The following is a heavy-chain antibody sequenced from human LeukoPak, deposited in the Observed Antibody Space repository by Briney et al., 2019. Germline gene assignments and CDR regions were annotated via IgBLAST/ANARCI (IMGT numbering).Heavy chain of an antibody. V-gene: IGHV1-2*02. CDR2: INPNSGGT. CDR3: ARYGYYGSGSYPPFDP. D-gene: IGHD3-10*01. Sequence: GASVKVSCKASGYTFTGYYMHWVRQAPGQGLEWMGWINPNSGGTNYAQKFQGRVTMTRDTSISTAYMELSRLRSDDTAVYYCARYGYYGSGSYPPFDPWGQGTLVTVSS. J-gene: IGHJ5*02. CDR1: GYTFTGYY.